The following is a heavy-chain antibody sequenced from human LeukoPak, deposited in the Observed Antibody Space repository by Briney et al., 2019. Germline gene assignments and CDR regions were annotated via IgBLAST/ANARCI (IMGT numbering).Heavy chain of an antibody. CDR2: IFYSGST. J-gene: IGHJ6*03. D-gene: IGHD3-10*01. V-gene: IGHV4-59*01. Sequence: SETLSLTCTVSGGSINTYYWSWIRQPPGKGPEWIGYIFYSGSTNYNPSLKSRVTISVATSKNQFSLKLSSVTAADTAVYYCAKTLRDLFSSYYYYYMDVWGKGTTVTVFS. CDR1: GGSINTYY. CDR3: AKTLRDLFSSYYYYYMDV.